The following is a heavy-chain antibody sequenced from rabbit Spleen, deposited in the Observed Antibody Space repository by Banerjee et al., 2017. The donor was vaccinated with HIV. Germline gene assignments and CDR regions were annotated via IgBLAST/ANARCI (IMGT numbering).Heavy chain of an antibody. CDR2: INAATAKP. CDR1: GFSFSDRDV. CDR3: ARDLVGVIGWNFYL. J-gene: IGHJ4*01. V-gene: IGHV1S45*01. Sequence: QEQLEESGGDLVQPEGSLTLTCTASGFSFSDRDVMCWVRQAPGKGLEWIACINAATAKPVYATWAKGRFTISRTSSTTVTLRMTSLTAADTATYFCARDLVGVIGWNFYLWGPGTLVTVS. D-gene: IGHD1-1*01.